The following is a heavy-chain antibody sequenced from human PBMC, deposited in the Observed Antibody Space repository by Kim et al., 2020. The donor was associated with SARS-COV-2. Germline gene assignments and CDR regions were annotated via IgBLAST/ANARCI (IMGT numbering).Heavy chain of an antibody. CDR2: IYYSGST. V-gene: IGHV4-59*01. CDR1: GGSISSYY. D-gene: IGHD4-17*01. CDR3: ARGGYGDYAPLLYYYYGMDV. Sequence: SETLSLTCTVSGGSISSYYWSWIRQPPGKGLEWIGYIYYSGSTNYNPSLKSRVTISVDTSKNQFSLKLSSVTAADTAVYYCARGGYGDYAPLLYYYYGMDVWGQGTTVTVSS. J-gene: IGHJ6*02.